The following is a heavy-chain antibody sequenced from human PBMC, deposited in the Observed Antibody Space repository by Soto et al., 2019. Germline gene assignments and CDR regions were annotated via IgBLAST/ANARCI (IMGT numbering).Heavy chain of an antibody. CDR1: GGTFSSYT. J-gene: IGHJ4*02. Sequence: SVKVSCKASGGTFSSYTISWVRQAPGQAPEWMGRIIPILGIANYAQKFQGRVTITADKSTSTAYMELSSLRSEDTAVYYCARHSGYDPPYFDYWGQGTLVIVSS. CDR2: IIPILGIA. V-gene: IGHV1-69*02. D-gene: IGHD5-12*01. CDR3: ARHSGYDPPYFDY.